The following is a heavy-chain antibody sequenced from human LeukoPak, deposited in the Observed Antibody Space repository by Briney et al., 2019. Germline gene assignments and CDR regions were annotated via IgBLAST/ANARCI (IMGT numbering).Heavy chain of an antibody. CDR1: GFTFSRYS. Sequence: PGGSLRLSCAASGFTFSRYSMNWVRQAPGKGLEWVSYISNSGNTIHYADSVKGRFTISRDNAKNSLFLQMNSLRVEDTSVFYCAREQGGYNYGRGYFDYWGPGTLVTVSS. V-gene: IGHV3-48*01. CDR2: ISNSGNTI. CDR3: AREQGGYNYGRGYFDY. J-gene: IGHJ4*02. D-gene: IGHD5-24*01.